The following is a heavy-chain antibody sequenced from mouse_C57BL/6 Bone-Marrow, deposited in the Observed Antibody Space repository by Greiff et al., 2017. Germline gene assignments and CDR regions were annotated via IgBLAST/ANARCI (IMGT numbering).Heavy chain of an antibody. D-gene: IGHD5-1*01. CDR2: FHPYNDDT. Sequence: QVQLQQSGAELVKPGASVKMSCKASGYTFTTYPIEWMKQNHGKSLEWIGNFHPYNDDTKYNQKFKGKATLTVEQSSNTFYLQLSRLTSDDSAVYYCARISTFFYHFDYWGQGTTLTVSS. J-gene: IGHJ2*01. V-gene: IGHV1-47*01. CDR3: ARISTFFYHFDY. CDR1: GYTFTTYP.